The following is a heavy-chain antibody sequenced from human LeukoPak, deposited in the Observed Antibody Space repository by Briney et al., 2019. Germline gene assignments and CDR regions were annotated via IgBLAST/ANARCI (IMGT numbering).Heavy chain of an antibody. CDR2: INHSRST. D-gene: IGHD3-16*02. Sequence: PSETLSLTCAVYGGSFSGYYWSWIRQPPGKGLEWIGEINHSRSTNYNPSLKSRVTISVDTSKNQFSLKLSSVTAADTAVYYCARGQGYYDYVWGSYRSSGAFDIWGQGTMVTVSS. J-gene: IGHJ3*02. CDR3: ARGQGYYDYVWGSYRSSGAFDI. CDR1: GGSFSGYY. V-gene: IGHV4-34*01.